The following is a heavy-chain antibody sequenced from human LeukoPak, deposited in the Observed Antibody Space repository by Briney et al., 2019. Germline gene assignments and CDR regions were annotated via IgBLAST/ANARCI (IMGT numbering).Heavy chain of an antibody. CDR2: IHYSGST. V-gene: IGHV4-39*07. J-gene: IGHJ6*02. CDR3: ARAQLNLLVDFGMDV. D-gene: IGHD1-1*01. Sequence: PSETLSLTCTVSGGSISSSGYYWGWIRQPPGKGLEWIGNIHYSGSTYYNPSLKSRVTISVDTSKNQFSLKLSSVTAADTAVYYCARAQLNLLVDFGMDVWGQGTTVTVSS. CDR1: GGSISSSGYY.